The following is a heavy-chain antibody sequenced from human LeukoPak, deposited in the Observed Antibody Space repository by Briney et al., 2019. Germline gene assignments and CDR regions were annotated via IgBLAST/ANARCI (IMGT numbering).Heavy chain of an antibody. CDR3: ARGRDYYDSSGYYYPPEV. J-gene: IGHJ6*02. V-gene: IGHV1-18*01. D-gene: IGHD3-22*01. Sequence: ASVKVSCKASGYTFTSYGISWVRQAPGQGLEWMGWISAYNGNTNYAQKLQGRVTMTTDTSTSTAYMELRSLRSDDTAVYYCARGRDYYDSSGYYYPPEVWGQGTTVTVSS. CDR2: ISAYNGNT. CDR1: GYTFTSYG.